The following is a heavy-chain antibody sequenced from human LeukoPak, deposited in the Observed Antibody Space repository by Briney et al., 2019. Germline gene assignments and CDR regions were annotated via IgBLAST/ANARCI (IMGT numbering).Heavy chain of an antibody. CDR2: IYYSGST. CDR3: ARVGSARGWYFDL. V-gene: IGHV4-31*03. D-gene: IGHD2-15*01. CDR1: GVSISSGGNY. Sequence: SETLSLTCTVSGVSISSGGNYWSWIRQQPGKGLEWIGYIYYSGSTYYNPSLKSRVTTSVDTSKNQFSLKLTSVTAADAAVYYCARVGSARGWYFDLWGRGTLVTVSS. J-gene: IGHJ2*01.